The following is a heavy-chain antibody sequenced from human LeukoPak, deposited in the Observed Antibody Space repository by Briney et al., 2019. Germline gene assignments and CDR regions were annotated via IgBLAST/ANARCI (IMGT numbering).Heavy chain of an antibody. Sequence: ASVKVSRKASGYTFTGYYMHWVRRAPGQGLEWMGWINPNSGGTNYAQKFQGRVTMTRDTSISTAYMELSRLRSDDTAVYYCARDSRYYDGAAFDIWGQGTMVTVSS. CDR1: GYTFTGYY. CDR2: INPNSGGT. D-gene: IGHD3-22*01. CDR3: ARDSRYYDGAAFDI. J-gene: IGHJ3*02. V-gene: IGHV1-2*02.